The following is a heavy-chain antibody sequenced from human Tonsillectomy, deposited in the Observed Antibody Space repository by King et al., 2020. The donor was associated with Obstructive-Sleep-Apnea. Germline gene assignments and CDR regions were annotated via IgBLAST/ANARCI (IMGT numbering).Heavy chain of an antibody. CDR2: ISDDGRRT. Sequence: VQLVESGGGLVQPGGSLRLSCATSGFLFSQYSMTWVRQAPGKGLEWVSSISDDGRRTYYADSVKGRFTVSRDNSRKTLSLHMTNLRPEDTALYLCASSGLTRVWGILVFAWYLVLWGLGT. V-gene: IGHV3-23*04. D-gene: IGHD3-10*01. CDR1: GFLFSQYS. CDR3: ASSGLTRVWGILVFAWYLVL. J-gene: IGHJ2*01.